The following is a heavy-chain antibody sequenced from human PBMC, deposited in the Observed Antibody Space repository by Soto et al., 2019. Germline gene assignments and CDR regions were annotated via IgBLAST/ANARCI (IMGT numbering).Heavy chain of an antibody. D-gene: IGHD3-22*01. CDR3: ARVVYFDRSTYGL. CDR1: GFSFSDYS. J-gene: IGHJ3*01. V-gene: IGHV3-21*01. CDR2: ISGDSNYI. Sequence: GGSLRLSCAASGFSFSDYSMNWVRQAPGKGLEWVSSISGDSNYIYYADSVQGRFTISRDNAKNSVYLQMNSLRAEDMAVYYCARVVYFDRSTYGLWGQGTMVTVSS.